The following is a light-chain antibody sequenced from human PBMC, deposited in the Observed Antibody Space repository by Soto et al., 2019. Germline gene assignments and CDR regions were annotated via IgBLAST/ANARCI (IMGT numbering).Light chain of an antibody. CDR1: SSDVGSYNL. CDR3: CSYAGSSTYVV. V-gene: IGLV2-23*02. CDR2: EVS. Sequence: QSALTQPASVSGSPGQSVTISCTGTSSDVGSYNLVSWYQQHPGKAPKLMIYEVSKRLSGVSNRFSGSKSGNTASLTISGLQDDDEADYYCCSYAGSSTYVVFGGGTKVTVL. J-gene: IGLJ2*01.